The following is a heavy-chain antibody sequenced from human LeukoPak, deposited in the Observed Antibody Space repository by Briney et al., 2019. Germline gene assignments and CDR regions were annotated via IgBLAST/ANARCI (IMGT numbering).Heavy chain of an antibody. Sequence: GGSLGLSCAASGFTFSSYWMSWVRQAPGKGLEWVANIKEDGSEKDYVDSVKGRFTISRDNAKNSLYLQMSSLRAEDTAVYHCARDVYYDRSGYYYSQKYWYFDLWGRGTLVTVSS. CDR3: ARDVYYDRSGYYYSQKYWYFDL. D-gene: IGHD3-22*01. V-gene: IGHV3-7*01. CDR1: GFTFSSYW. J-gene: IGHJ2*01. CDR2: IKEDGSEK.